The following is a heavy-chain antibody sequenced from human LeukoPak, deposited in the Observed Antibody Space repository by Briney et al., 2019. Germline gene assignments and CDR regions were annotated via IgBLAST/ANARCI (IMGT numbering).Heavy chain of an antibody. CDR2: IYTSGST. J-gene: IGHJ3*02. V-gene: IGHV4-61*02. CDR1: GGSISSGSYY. D-gene: IGHD5-12*01. CDR3: ARGTGYGGYIAFDI. Sequence: PSETLSLTCTVSGGSISSGSYYWSWIRQPAGKGLEWIGRIYTSGSTNYTPSLKSRVTISVDTSKNQFSLKLSSVTAADTAVYYCARGTGYGGYIAFDIWGQGTMVTVSS.